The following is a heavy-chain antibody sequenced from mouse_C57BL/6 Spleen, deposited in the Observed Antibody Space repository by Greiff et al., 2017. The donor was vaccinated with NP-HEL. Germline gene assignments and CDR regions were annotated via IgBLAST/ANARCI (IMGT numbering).Heavy chain of an antibody. CDR3: ARKAIYGSSYGDYFDY. D-gene: IGHD1-1*01. CDR1: GYTFTGYW. J-gene: IGHJ2*01. CDR2: ILPGSGST. V-gene: IGHV1-9*01. Sequence: VKLVESGAELMKPGASVKLSCKATGYTFTGYWIEWVKQRPGHGLEWIGEILPGSGSTNYNEKFKGKATFTADTSSNTAYMQLSSLTTEDSAIYYCARKAIYGSSYGDYFDYWGQGTTLTVSS.